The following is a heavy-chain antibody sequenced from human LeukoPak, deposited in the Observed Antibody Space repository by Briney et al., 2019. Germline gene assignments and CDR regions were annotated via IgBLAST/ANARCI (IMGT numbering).Heavy chain of an antibody. Sequence: SETLSLTCTVSGGSISSYYWSWIRQPPRKGLEWIGYIYYSGSTNYNPSLRSRVTISVDTSKNQFSLKLSSMTAADTAVYYFARNYGGLDYFDYWGQGTLVTVSS. CDR1: GGSISSYY. V-gene: IGHV4-59*08. CDR2: IYYSGST. J-gene: IGHJ4*02. D-gene: IGHD1-7*01. CDR3: ARNYGGLDYFDY.